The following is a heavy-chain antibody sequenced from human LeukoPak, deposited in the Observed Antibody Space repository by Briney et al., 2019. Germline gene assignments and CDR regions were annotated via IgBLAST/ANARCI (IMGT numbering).Heavy chain of an antibody. Sequence: ASVNVSCKVSGYTLTELSMHWVRQAPGKGLEWMGGFDPEDGETIYAQKFQGRVTMTEDTSTDTAYMELSSLRSEDTAVYYCARGYGDYFAWYFDLWGRGTLVTVSS. CDR1: GYTLTELS. CDR2: FDPEDGET. V-gene: IGHV1-24*01. D-gene: IGHD4-17*01. J-gene: IGHJ2*01. CDR3: ARGYGDYFAWYFDL.